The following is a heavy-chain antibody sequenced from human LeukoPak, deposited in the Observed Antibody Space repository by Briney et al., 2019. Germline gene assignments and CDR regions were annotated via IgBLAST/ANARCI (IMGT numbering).Heavy chain of an antibody. J-gene: IGHJ4*02. CDR1: GFTFSRYA. V-gene: IGHV3-23*01. Sequence: PGRSLRLSCAASGFTFSRYAMSWVRQAPGKGLEWVSAISGSGGSTYYADSVKGRFTISRDNSKNTLYLQMNSLRAEDTAVYYCAKSGSSIVVVFFDYWGQGTLVTVSS. CDR3: AKSGSSIVVVFFDY. D-gene: IGHD3-22*01. CDR2: ISGSGGST.